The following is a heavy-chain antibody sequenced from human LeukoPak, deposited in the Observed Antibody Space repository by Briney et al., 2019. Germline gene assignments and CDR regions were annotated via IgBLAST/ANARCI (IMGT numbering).Heavy chain of an antibody. V-gene: IGHV1-46*01. Sequence: ASVKVSCKASGYTFTSYGISWVRQAPGQGLEWMGIINPSGGSTSYAQKFQGRVTMTRDTSTSTVYMELSSLRSEDTAVYYCARDRERWLQRGPFDYWGQGTLVTVSS. CDR3: ARDRERWLQRGPFDY. J-gene: IGHJ4*02. D-gene: IGHD5-24*01. CDR1: GYTFTSYG. CDR2: INPSGGST.